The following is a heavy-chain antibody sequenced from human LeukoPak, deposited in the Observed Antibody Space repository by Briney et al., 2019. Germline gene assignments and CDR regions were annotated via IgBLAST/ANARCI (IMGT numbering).Heavy chain of an antibody. CDR3: VVTTRSKPFDY. CDR1: GFTFSSYW. D-gene: IGHD1-1*01. Sequence: GGSLRLSCAASGFTFSSYWLSWVRQAPGKGLEWVASIKQDGSEKTYVDSVKGRFTVSRDNAENSLFLQMDSLRAEDTAFYYCVVTTRSKPFDYWGQGTLVTVSS. CDR2: IKQDGSEK. J-gene: IGHJ4*02. V-gene: IGHV3-7*01.